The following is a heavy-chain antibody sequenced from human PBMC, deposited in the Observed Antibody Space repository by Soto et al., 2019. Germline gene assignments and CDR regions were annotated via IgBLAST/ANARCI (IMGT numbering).Heavy chain of an antibody. CDR1: GFTFSSYA. Sequence: EVHLLESGGGLVQPGGSLRLSCAASGFTFSSYAMTWVRRAPGKGLEWVSAISGSGDSTYYADSVRGRFTISRDNSKNTLYLQMNRLRAEDTAVYSCAKDLSSPYYYYGVDVWGQGTTVTVSS. J-gene: IGHJ6*02. D-gene: IGHD6-19*01. V-gene: IGHV3-23*01. CDR3: AKDLSSPYYYYGVDV. CDR2: ISGSGDST.